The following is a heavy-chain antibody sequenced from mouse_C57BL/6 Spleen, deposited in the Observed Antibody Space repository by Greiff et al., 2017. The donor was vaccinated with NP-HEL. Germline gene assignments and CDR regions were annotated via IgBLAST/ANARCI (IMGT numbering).Heavy chain of an antibody. V-gene: IGHV1-82*01. J-gene: IGHJ2*01. CDR3: ARGTKVDYFDY. CDR1: GYAFSSSW. Sequence: VQLQESGPELVKPGASVKISCKASGYAFSSSWMNWVKQRPGKGLEWIGRIYPGDGDTNYNGKFKGKATLTADKSSSTAYMQLSSLTSEDSAVYFCARGTKVDYFDYWGQGTTLTVSS. CDR2: IYPGDGDT.